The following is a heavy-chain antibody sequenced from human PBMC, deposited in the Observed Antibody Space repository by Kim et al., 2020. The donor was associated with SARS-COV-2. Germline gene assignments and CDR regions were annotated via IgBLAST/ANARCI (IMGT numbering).Heavy chain of an antibody. V-gene: IGHV3-48*03. J-gene: IGHJ4*02. Sequence: YADSVKGRFTISRDNAKNSLYLQMNSLRAEDTAVYYCARGDYYDSSGKGYWGQGTLVTVSS. D-gene: IGHD3-22*01. CDR3: ARGDYYDSSGKGY.